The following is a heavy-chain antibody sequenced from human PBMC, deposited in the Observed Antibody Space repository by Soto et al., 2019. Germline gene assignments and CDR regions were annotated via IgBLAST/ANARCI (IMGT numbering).Heavy chain of an antibody. CDR1: GLTFSSHA. J-gene: IGHJ6*02. V-gene: IGHV3-23*01. CDR3: AKSITVTTPHYGMDV. Sequence: EVQLLESGGGLVQPGGSLRLSCAASGLTFSSHAMSWVRQAPGKGLQWVSAISGSGGVTYYADSVKGRFTISRDNSKNTLYLQMNSLRAEDTAVYDCAKSITVTTPHYGMDVWGQGTTVTVSS. D-gene: IGHD4-17*01. CDR2: ISGSGGVT.